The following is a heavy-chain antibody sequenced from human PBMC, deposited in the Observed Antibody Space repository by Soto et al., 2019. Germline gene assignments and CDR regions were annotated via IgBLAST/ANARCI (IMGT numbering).Heavy chain of an antibody. CDR3: ARSPMVAVVTIYYYGVDV. D-gene: IGHD4-4*01. Sequence: QVQLLESGPGLVKPSQTLSLTCTVSGGSVSSSDYYWSWIRQHPGKGLEWIGYIYNSGSTYYNPSLKSRVTISVDTSKNHFSLKLSSVTAADTAVYFCARSPMVAVVTIYYYGVDVWGQGTTVTVAS. CDR1: GGSVSSSDYY. J-gene: IGHJ6*02. V-gene: IGHV4-31*03. CDR2: IYNSGST.